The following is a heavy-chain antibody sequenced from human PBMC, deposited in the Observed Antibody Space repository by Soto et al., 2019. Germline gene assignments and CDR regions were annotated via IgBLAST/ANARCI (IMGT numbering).Heavy chain of an antibody. CDR2: ISAYNGNT. V-gene: IGHV1-18*01. D-gene: IGHD6-19*01. CDR3: ARDYSSGWYPSYYYYYGMDV. CDR1: GYTFTSYG. J-gene: IGHJ6*02. Sequence: QVQLVQSGAEVKKTGASVKVSCKASGYTFTSYGISWVRQAPGQGLEWMGWISAYNGNTNYAQKLQGRVTMTTDTSTSTAYMELRSLRSDDTAVYYCARDYSSGWYPSYYYYYGMDVWGQGTTVTVSS.